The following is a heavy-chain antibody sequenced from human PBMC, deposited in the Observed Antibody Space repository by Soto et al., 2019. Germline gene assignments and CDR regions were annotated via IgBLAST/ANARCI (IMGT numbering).Heavy chain of an antibody. CDR2: IYHTGTT. Sequence: QVQLQESGPGLVKPSGTLSLTCAVSGGSISSSTLWTWVRQPPGKGLEWIGEIYHTGTTNYKPSLKSRVTISVDKSKNHFSLKLSSVTAADTAVYYCSRSPRSISAGGIDFWGQGILVTVSS. D-gene: IGHD6-13*01. CDR3: SRSPRSISAGGIDF. J-gene: IGHJ4*02. V-gene: IGHV4-4*02. CDR1: GGSISSSTL.